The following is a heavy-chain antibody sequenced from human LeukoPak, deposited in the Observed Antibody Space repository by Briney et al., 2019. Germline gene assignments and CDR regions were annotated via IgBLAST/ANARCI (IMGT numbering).Heavy chain of an antibody. CDR3: ARDEVTMVRGLFRFDY. CDR1: GFTFSSYE. J-gene: IGHJ4*02. Sequence: PGGSLRLSCAASGFTFSSYEMNWVRQAPGKGLEWVSHISSSGSTIYYADSVKGRFTISRDNAKNSLYLQMNSLRAEDTAVYYCARDEVTMVRGLFRFDYWGQGALVTVSS. V-gene: IGHV3-48*03. CDR2: ISSSGSTI. D-gene: IGHD3-10*01.